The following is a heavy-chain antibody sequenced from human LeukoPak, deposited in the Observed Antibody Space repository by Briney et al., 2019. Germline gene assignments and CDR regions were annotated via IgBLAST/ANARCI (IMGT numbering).Heavy chain of an antibody. CDR3: ARSITSGRGYYFDY. J-gene: IGHJ4*02. V-gene: IGHV4-59*01. CDR1: GGSISSYY. Sequence: SETLSLTCTVSGGSISSYYWSWIRQPPGKGLEWIGYIYYSGSTNYNPSLKSRVTISVDTSKNQFSLKLSSVTAADTAVYYCARSITSGRGYYFDYWGQGTLVTVSS. CDR2: IYYSGST. D-gene: IGHD5-12*01.